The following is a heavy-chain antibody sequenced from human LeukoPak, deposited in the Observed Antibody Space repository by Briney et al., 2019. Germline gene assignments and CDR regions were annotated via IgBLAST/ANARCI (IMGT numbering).Heavy chain of an antibody. Sequence: SQTLSLTCTVSGGSISSGSYYWSWIRQPAGKGLEWIGRIYTSGSTNYNPSLKSRVTISVDTSKNQFSLKLSSVTAADTAVYYCARGRYSSSWYTWFDPWGQGTLVTASS. J-gene: IGHJ5*02. CDR2: IYTSGST. CDR3: ARGRYSSSWYTWFDP. D-gene: IGHD6-13*01. CDR1: GGSISSGSYY. V-gene: IGHV4-61*02.